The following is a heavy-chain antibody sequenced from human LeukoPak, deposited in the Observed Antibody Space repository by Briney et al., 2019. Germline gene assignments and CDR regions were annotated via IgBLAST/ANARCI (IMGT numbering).Heavy chain of an antibody. Sequence: GGSLRLSCAASGFTFSNAWMSWVRQAPGKGLEWVSVIYSGGSTYYADSVKGRFTISRHNSKNTLYLQMNSLRAEDTAVYYCARDQGLQVYWGQGTLVTVSS. CDR2: IYSGGST. J-gene: IGHJ4*02. CDR3: ARDQGLQVY. V-gene: IGHV3-53*04. CDR1: GFTFSNAW. D-gene: IGHD4-11*01.